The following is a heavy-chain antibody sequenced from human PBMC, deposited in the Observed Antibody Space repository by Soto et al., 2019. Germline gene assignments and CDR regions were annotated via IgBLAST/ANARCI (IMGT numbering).Heavy chain of an antibody. J-gene: IGHJ4*02. D-gene: IGHD3-16*01. Sequence: SETLSLTCTVSGVSISNSSYYLGWIRRPPGKGLEWIGTIYYSGITYYNPSLKSRVTISVDTSKNQFSLKLTSVTAADTAVYYCARDTSHGVTIGGLDSWGQGTLVTVSS. V-gene: IGHV4-39*02. CDR2: IYYSGIT. CDR3: ARDTSHGVTIGGLDS. CDR1: GVSISNSSYY.